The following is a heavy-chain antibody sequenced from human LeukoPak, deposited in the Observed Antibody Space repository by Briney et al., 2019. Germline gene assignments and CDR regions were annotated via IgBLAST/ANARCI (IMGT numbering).Heavy chain of an antibody. CDR1: GGTFSSYA. CDR3: ARGHAETPSSFDY. V-gene: IGHV1-69*13. D-gene: IGHD2-8*01. Sequence: ASVKVSCKASGGTFSSYAISWVRQAPGQGLEWMGGIIPIFGTANYAQKFQGRVTITADESTSTAYMELSSLRSDDTAVYYCARGHAETPSSFDYWGQGTLVTVSS. CDR2: IIPIFGTA. J-gene: IGHJ4*02.